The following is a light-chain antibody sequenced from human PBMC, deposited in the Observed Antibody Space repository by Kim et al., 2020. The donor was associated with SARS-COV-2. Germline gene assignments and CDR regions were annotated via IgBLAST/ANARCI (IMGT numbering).Light chain of an antibody. Sequence: ATINCKSSQSVLYSSNNKNYLVWYQQKPGQPPELLIYWASTRESGVPDRFSGSGSGTDFTLTISSLQAEDVAVYYCQQYYSAPLTFGGGTKVGIK. CDR3: QQYYSAPLT. V-gene: IGKV4-1*01. J-gene: IGKJ4*01. CDR1: QSVLYSSNNKNY. CDR2: WAS.